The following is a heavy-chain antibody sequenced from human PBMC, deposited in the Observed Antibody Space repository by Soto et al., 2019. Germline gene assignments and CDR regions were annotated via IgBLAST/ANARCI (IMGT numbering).Heavy chain of an antibody. Sequence: GGSLRLSCAASGFTFSSYGMHWVRQAPGKGLEWVAVISYDGSNKYYADSVKGRFTISRDNSKNTLYLQMNSLRAEDTAVYYCAKRYGGNYFDYWGQGTLVTVSS. CDR2: ISYDGSNK. CDR1: GFTFSSYG. D-gene: IGHD2-15*01. J-gene: IGHJ4*02. V-gene: IGHV3-30*18. CDR3: AKRYGGNYFDY.